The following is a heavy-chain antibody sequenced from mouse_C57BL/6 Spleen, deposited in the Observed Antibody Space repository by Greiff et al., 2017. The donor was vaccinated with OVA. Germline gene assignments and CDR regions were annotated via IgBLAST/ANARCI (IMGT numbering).Heavy chain of an antibody. V-gene: IGHV1-61*01. CDR1: GYTFTSYW. CDR2: IYPSDSET. Sequence: VQLQQSGAELVRPGSSVKLSCKASGYTFTSYWMDWVKQRPGQGLEWIGNIYPSDSETHYNQKFKDKATLTVDKSSSTAYMQLSSLTSEDSAVYYCARGWDGRYFDVWGTGTTVTVSS. J-gene: IGHJ1*03. D-gene: IGHD4-1*01. CDR3: ARGWDGRYFDV.